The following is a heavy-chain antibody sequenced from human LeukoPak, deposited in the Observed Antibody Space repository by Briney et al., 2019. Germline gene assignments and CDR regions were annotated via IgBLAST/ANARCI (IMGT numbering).Heavy chain of an antibody. D-gene: IGHD1-26*01. CDR1: GFTFSSYE. Sequence: PGGSLRLSCAASGFTFSSYEMNWVRKAPGKGLEWVSYITSSGSAIYYADSVKGRFTISRDNAKNSLYLQMNSLRAEDTAVYYCASSGSYFDYWGQGTLVTVSS. V-gene: IGHV3-48*03. CDR3: ASSGSYFDY. J-gene: IGHJ4*02. CDR2: ITSSGSAI.